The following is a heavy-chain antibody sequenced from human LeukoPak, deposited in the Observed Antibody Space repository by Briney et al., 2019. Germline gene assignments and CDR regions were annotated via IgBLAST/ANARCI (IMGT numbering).Heavy chain of an antibody. D-gene: IGHD1-14*01. Sequence: SETLSLTCTVSGGPIRSYYWSWIRQPAGKGLEWIGRIYTSGSTIYNPSLKSRVTMSVDTSKNQFSLKLSSVTAADTAVYYCARGRYESTRLSAYYYYYMDVWGKGTTVTVSS. V-gene: IGHV4-4*07. CDR1: GGPIRSYY. CDR2: IYTSGST. J-gene: IGHJ6*03. CDR3: ARGRYESTRLSAYYYYYMDV.